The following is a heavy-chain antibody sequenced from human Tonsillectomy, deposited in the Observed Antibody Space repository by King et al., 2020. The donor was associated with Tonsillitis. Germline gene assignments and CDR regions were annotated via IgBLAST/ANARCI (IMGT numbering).Heavy chain of an antibody. Sequence: VQLVESGAEVKKPGSSVKVSCKASGGTFSSYAISWVRQAPGQGLEWMGRIIPILGIANYAQKFQGRVTITADKSTSTAYMELSSLRSEDTAVYYCARVGFEVQFDPWGQGTLVTVSS. V-gene: IGHV1-69*09. D-gene: IGHD3-10*01. CDR2: IIPILGIA. CDR3: ARVGFEVQFDP. J-gene: IGHJ5*02. CDR1: GGTFSSYA.